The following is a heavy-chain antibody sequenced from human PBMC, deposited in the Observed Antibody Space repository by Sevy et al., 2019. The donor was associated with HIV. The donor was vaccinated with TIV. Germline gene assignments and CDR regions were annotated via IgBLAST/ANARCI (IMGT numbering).Heavy chain of an antibody. CDR3: ARPFCSGGSCYRWYFDF. V-gene: IGHV1-18*01. CDR2: VSPYNGKT. CDR1: GYTFTSFG. J-gene: IGHJ4*02. Sequence: ASVKVSCKASGYTFTSFGITWVRQAPGQGLEWVGWVSPYNGKTKYAQKLQGRVTMTTDTSTSKAYMELRSLRSDDTAVYYCARPFCSGGSCYRWYFDFWGQGTLVTVSS. D-gene: IGHD2-15*01.